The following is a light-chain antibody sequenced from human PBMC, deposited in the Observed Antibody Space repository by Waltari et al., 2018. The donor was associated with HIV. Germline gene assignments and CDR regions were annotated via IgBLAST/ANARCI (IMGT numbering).Light chain of an antibody. CDR1: QILSNAY. V-gene: IGKV3-20*01. CDR2: GAA. J-gene: IGKJ2*01. CDR3: QHCGDASNT. Sequence: DIVLPQSSGTLSLSPGETATLSCRASQILSNAYLAGYQQKPGQAHRLLISGAASRANGVRDRFSGSGSETDFTLTISRLEPEYFAVYYGQHCGDASNTFGQGTKLEV.